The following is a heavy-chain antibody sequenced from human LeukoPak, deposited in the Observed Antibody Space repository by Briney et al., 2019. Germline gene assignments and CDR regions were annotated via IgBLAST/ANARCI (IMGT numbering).Heavy chain of an antibody. D-gene: IGHD1-1*01. J-gene: IGHJ4*02. CDR1: GFTFSSYE. CDR2: ISSSGSTT. CDR3: ARDPRTVRI. V-gene: IGHV3-48*03. Sequence: GGSLRLSCTASGFTFSSYEMNWVRQAPGKGLEWVSYISSSGSTTYYADSVKGRFTISRDNAKNLLYLQMDSLRVEDTAIYYCARDPRTVRIWGQGTLVTVSS.